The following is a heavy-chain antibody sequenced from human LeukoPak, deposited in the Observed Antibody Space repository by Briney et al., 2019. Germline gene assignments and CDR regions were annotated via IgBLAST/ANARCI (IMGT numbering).Heavy chain of an antibody. Sequence: GRSLRLSCAASGFTFSSYGMHWVRQAPGKVLEWVAVISYDGSNKYYADSVKGRFTISRDNSKNTLYLQMNSLRAEDTAVYYCAKDRCSSTSCYFHYFDYWGQGTLVTVSS. V-gene: IGHV3-30*18. J-gene: IGHJ4*02. CDR3: AKDRCSSTSCYFHYFDY. CDR1: GFTFSSYG. D-gene: IGHD2-2*01. CDR2: ISYDGSNK.